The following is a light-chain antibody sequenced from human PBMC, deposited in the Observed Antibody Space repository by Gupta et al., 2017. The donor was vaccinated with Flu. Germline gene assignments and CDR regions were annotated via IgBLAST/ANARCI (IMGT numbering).Light chain of an antibody. CDR1: QRSSMW. J-gene: IGKJ3*01. CDR3: QQYMSYPFT. Sequence: PSSLAASVGDRVTITCRASQRSSMWVAWYQQKPEKAPKLVIYAASILQSGVPSRFSGSRSGTDFTLTITNLQPEDFATYYCQQYMSYPFTFGAGTTVDIK. V-gene: IGKV1D-16*01. CDR2: AAS.